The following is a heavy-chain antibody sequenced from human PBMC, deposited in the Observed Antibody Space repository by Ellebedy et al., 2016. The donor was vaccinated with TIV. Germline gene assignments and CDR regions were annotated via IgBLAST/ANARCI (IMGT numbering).Heavy chain of an antibody. CDR3: ARPSLYSGSSRYGMDV. D-gene: IGHD6-6*01. V-gene: IGHV5-51*01. Sequence: GESLKISCKGSGYSFTRFWLGRVRQMPGKGMEWMGIIYPADSDTRYSPSFQGQFTIAADRSISTAYLLWSSLKASDTAIYYCARPSLYSGSSRYGMDVWGQGTTVTVSS. CDR1: GYSFTRFW. J-gene: IGHJ6*02. CDR2: IYPADSDT.